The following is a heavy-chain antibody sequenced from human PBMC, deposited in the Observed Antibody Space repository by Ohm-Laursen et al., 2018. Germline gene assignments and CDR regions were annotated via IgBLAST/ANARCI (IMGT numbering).Heavy chain of an antibody. CDR3: ARDHYQYPDY. CDR2: IYYTGST. D-gene: IGHD2-2*01. V-gene: IGHV4-39*02. J-gene: IGHJ4*02. CDR1: GGSISSTSYY. Sequence: TLSLTCTVSGGSISSTSYYWGWIRQPPGKGLEWIGSIYYTGSTYFNPSLQSRVTISVDTSKNQFSLKLSSVTAADTAVYYCARDHYQYPDYWGQGTLVTVSS.